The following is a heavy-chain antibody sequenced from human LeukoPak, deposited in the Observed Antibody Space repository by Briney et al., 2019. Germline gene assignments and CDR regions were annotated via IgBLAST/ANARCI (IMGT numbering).Heavy chain of an antibody. CDR2: ISGSGGTT. V-gene: IGHV3-23*01. J-gene: IGHJ4*02. Sequence: GGSLRLSCAASGFTFNNYAMNWVRQAPGKGLEWVSVISGSGGTTYYAVSVKGRFTISRDSSKNTLYLQMNSLRAEDTAVYYCASFTDNYFDYWGQGTLVTVSS. CDR1: GFTFNNYA. CDR3: ASFTDNYFDY.